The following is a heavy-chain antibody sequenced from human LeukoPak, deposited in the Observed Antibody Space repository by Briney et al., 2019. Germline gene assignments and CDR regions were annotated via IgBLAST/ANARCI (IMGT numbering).Heavy chain of an antibody. Sequence: PGGSLRLSCAASGFTFSNYGMNWVRQAPGKGLEWVSSISGSDSKTYYADSVKGRFTISRDNAKNTVYLQMNSLRAEDTAIYYCAKDAANYPFFFDFWGQGTSVTVSS. CDR1: GFTFSNYG. D-gene: IGHD4/OR15-4a*01. CDR3: AKDAANYPFFFDF. J-gene: IGHJ4*02. CDR2: ISGSDSKT. V-gene: IGHV3-23*01.